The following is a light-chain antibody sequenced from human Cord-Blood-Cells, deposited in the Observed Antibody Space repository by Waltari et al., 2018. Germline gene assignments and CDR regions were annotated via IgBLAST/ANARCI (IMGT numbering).Light chain of an antibody. CDR3: SSYAGSNNWV. V-gene: IGLV2-8*01. Sequence: QSALTQPPSASGSPGQSVTISCTGTSSDVGGHNAVSWYQHHPGKAPKLMIYEVSKRPSGVPDRFSGSKSGNTASLTVSGLQAEDEADYYCSSYAGSNNWVFGGGTKLTVL. CDR2: EVS. CDR1: SSDVGGHNA. J-gene: IGLJ3*02.